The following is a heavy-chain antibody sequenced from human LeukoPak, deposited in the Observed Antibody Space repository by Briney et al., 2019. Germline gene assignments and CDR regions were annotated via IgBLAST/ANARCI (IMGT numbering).Heavy chain of an antibody. Sequence: GRSLRLSCAASGFPFSTYAMHWVRQAPGKGLEWVAVISYDGGTKYYADSVKGRFTISRDNSKNTLYLQMNSLRVEDTAVYYCATLQENWGQGTLVSVSS. V-gene: IGHV3-30-3*01. CDR2: ISYDGGTK. CDR1: GFPFSTYA. CDR3: ATLQEN. J-gene: IGHJ4*02.